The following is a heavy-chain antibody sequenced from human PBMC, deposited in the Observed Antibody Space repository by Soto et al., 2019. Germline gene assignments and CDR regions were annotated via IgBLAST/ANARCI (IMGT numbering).Heavy chain of an antibody. J-gene: IGHJ4*02. CDR2: ISSSSSYT. D-gene: IGHD5-18*01. Sequence: KPGGSLRLSCAASGFTFSDYYMSWIRQAPGKGLEWVSYISSSSSYTNYADSVKGRFTISRDNAKNSLYLQMNSLRAEDTAVYYCAGARGYSYELDYWGQGTLVTVSS. CDR3: AGARGYSYELDY. V-gene: IGHV3-11*06. CDR1: GFTFSDYY.